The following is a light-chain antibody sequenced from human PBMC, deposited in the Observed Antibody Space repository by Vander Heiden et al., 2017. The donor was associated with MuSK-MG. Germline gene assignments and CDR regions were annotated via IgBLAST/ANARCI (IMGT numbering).Light chain of an antibody. CDR1: SSDIGAYDY. V-gene: IGLV2-14*01. J-gene: IGLJ3*02. Sequence: QSALTQPASVSGSPGQSITISCTGTSSDIGAYDYVSWYQQHPGKAPKVVIYDVTNRPSGVSNRFSGSKSGNMASLTISGLRAEDEADYYCSSYTGSRNLLWVFGGGTKLTGL. CDR2: DVT. CDR3: SSYTGSRNLLWV.